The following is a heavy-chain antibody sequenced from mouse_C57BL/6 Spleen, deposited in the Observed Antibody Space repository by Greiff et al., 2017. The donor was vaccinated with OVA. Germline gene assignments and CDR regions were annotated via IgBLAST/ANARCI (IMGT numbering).Heavy chain of an antibody. J-gene: IGHJ2*01. D-gene: IGHD1-1*01. V-gene: IGHV1-69*01. CDR1: GYTFTSYW. CDR3: ERNSSYADD. Sequence: QVQLQQPGAELVMPGASVKLSCKASGYTFTSYWMHWVKQRPGQGLEWIGEIDPSDSYTNYNQKFKGKSTLTVDKSSSTAYMQLSSLTSEDSAVYYCERNSSYADDWGKGTTLTVSS. CDR2: IDPSDSYT.